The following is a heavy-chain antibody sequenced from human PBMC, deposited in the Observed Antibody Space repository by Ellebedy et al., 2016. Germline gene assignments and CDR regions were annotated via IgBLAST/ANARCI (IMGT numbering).Heavy chain of an antibody. CDR3: ARDGFGILTGYYGLGMDV. V-gene: IGHV1-18*01. D-gene: IGHD3-9*01. J-gene: IGHJ6*02. Sequence: ASVKVSCXASGYTFTSYGISWVRQAPRQGLEWMGWISAYNGNTNYAQKLQGRVTMTTDTSTSTAYMELRSLRSDDTAVYYCARDGFGILTGYYGLGMDVWGQGTTVTVSS. CDR1: GYTFTSYG. CDR2: ISAYNGNT.